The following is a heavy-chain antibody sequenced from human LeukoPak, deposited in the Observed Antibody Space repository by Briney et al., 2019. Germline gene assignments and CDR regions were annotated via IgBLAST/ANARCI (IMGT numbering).Heavy chain of an antibody. J-gene: IGHJ3*02. CDR1: GGSISSYY. CDR2: IYYSGST. V-gene: IGHV4-59*01. CDR3: AREDSSGYYFDAFDI. D-gene: IGHD3-22*01. Sequence: PSETLSLTCTVSGGSISSYYWSWIRQPPGKRLEWIGYIYYSGSTNYNPSLKSRVTISVDTSKNQFSLKLSSVTAADTAVYYCAREDSSGYYFDAFDIWGQGTMVTVSS.